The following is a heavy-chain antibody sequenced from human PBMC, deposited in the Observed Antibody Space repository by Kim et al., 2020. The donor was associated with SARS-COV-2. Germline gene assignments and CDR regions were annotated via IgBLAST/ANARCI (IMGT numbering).Heavy chain of an antibody. D-gene: IGHD1-26*01. Sequence: GGSLRLSCAASGFTFSDYWMRWVRHSPGKGLGWVADLNQDGSDKHYMESVKGRFTISRDNAKNSLFLQMDSLRAEDAALYYCARGGSYSFEYWSQGTLVT. V-gene: IGHV3-7*01. CDR3: ARGGSYSFEY. CDR2: LNQDGSDK. CDR1: GFTFSDYW. J-gene: IGHJ4*02.